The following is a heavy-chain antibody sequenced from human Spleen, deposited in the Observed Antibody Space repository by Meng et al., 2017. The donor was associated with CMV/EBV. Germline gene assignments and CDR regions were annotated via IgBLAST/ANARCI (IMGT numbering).Heavy chain of an antibody. CDR3: ARKGSPNCPGATCFPIFDC. V-gene: IGHV1-2*02. J-gene: IGHJ4*02. Sequence: FTGFYTQCVRHVPPQGLEWMGWINPYSGATKYDPNVKGRLTVTTDTSKSPFSLELSRVTADDTGVYYCARKGSPNCPGATCFPIFDCWGQGTLVTVSS. CDR1: FTGFY. CDR2: INPYSGAT. D-gene: IGHD2-8*02.